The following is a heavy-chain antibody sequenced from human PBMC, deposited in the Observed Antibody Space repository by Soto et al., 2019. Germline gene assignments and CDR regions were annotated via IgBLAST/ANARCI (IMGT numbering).Heavy chain of an antibody. J-gene: IGHJ4*02. CDR2: IYTSGST. CDR3: ARDLSIAAAGRLSKIDY. CDR1: GGSISSYY. Sequence: SETLSLTCTVSGGSISSYYWSWIRQPAGKGLEWIGRIYTSGSTNYNPSLKSRVTMSVDTSKNQFSLKLSSVTAADTAVYYCARDLSIAAAGRLSKIDYWGQGTLVTVSS. V-gene: IGHV4-4*07. D-gene: IGHD6-25*01.